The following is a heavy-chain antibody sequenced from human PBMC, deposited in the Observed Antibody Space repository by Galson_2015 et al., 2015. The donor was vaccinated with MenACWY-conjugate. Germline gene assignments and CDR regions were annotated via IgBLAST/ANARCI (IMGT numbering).Heavy chain of an antibody. CDR3: ARQGFGSSSLDY. CDR2: IYPGDSDT. V-gene: IGHV5-51*01. J-gene: IGHJ4*02. CDR1: GYTFTSNW. D-gene: IGHD6-6*01. Sequence: QSGAEVKKPGESLKISCKGSGYTFTSNWIGWVRQMPGKDLEWMGIIYPGDSDTRYTPSFQGHVTISADKSINTAYLQWGSLEASDTAMYYCARQGFGSSSLDYWGQGTLVTVSS.